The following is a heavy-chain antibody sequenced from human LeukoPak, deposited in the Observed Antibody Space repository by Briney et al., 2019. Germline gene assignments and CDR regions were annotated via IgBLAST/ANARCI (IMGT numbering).Heavy chain of an antibody. CDR2: ISAYNGNT. Sequence: GASVKVSCKASGYTFTSYDINWVRQAPGQGLEWMGWISAYNGNTNYAQKLQGRVTMTTDTSTSTAYMELRSLRSGDTAVYYCARGYYDYVWGSSRNDAFDIWGQGTMVTVSP. CDR1: GYTFTSYD. D-gene: IGHD3-16*01. V-gene: IGHV1-18*01. CDR3: ARGYYDYVWGSSRNDAFDI. J-gene: IGHJ3*02.